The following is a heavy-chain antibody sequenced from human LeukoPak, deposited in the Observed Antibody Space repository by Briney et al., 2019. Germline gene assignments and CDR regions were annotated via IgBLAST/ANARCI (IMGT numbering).Heavy chain of an antibody. V-gene: IGHV3-7*05. CDR2: INRDGSEK. CDR3: ARGHGWFDP. J-gene: IGHJ5*02. Sequence: GGSQRLSCAASGFRFSSYWMSWVRQAPGKGLEWVANINRDGSEKYYVDSVKGRFTISRDNAKNSLYLQMNILRAEDTAVYYCARGHGWFDPWGQGTLVTVSS. CDR1: GFRFSSYW.